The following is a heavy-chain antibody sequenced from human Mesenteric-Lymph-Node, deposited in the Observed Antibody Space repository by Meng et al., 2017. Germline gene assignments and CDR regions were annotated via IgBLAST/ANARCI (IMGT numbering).Heavy chain of an antibody. CDR2: VNLSGST. CDR1: GRSFRGYY. V-gene: IGHV4-34*01. CDR3: ARDLYCSGGSCYRFDP. Sequence: AVELLKPSETLSLPCGVCGRSFRGYYWRWIGQPPGKGLEGIGEVNLSGSTNYTPSLKSRVTMSVDTSQNHFSLRLSSVTAADTAVYYCARDLYCSGGSCYRFDPWGQGTLVTVSS. D-gene: IGHD2-15*01. J-gene: IGHJ5*02.